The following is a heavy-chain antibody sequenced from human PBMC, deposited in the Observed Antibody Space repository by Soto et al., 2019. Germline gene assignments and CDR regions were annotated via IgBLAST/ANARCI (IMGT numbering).Heavy chain of an antibody. CDR1: GYTFTSYG. CDR3: ARAYCNGGSCYSGMDV. J-gene: IGHJ6*02. CDR2: ISAYNGNT. V-gene: IGHV1-18*01. D-gene: IGHD2-15*01. Sequence: QVQLVQSGAEVKKPGASVKVSCKASGYTFTSYGISWVRQAPGQGLEWMGWISAYNGNTNYAQKLQGRVTMTTDTSTSTAYMELRSLRSDDTALYYCARAYCNGGSCYSGMDVWGQGTTVTVSS.